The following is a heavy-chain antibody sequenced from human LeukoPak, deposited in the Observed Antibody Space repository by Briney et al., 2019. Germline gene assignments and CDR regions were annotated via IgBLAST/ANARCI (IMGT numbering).Heavy chain of an antibody. D-gene: IGHD4-17*01. J-gene: IGHJ4*02. CDR3: ARVYGDHSYFDY. CDR1: GGTFSSYA. V-gene: IGHV1-69*04. Sequence: SVKVSCKASGGTFSSYAISWVRQAPGQGLEWMGRIIPILGIANYAQKFQGRVTITADKSTSTAYMELSSLRSEDTAVYYCARVYGDHSYFDYWGQGILVTVSS. CDR2: IIPILGIA.